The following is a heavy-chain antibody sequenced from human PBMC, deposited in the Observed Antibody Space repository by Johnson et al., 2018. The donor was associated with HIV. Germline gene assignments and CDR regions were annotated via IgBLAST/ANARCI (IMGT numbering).Heavy chain of an antibody. D-gene: IGHD1-26*01. CDR2: IRYDGSNK. CDR3: AKDSRRVGAFSDVCDI. V-gene: IGHV3-30*02. CDR1: GFTFSSYG. Sequence: LVESGGGVVQPGGSLRLSCAASGFTFSSYGMHWVRQAPGKGLEWVAFIRYDGSNKYYADSVKGRFTISRDNSKNTLYLQMNSLRAEYTAVYYCAKDSRRVGAFSDVCDIWCQGTMVTVSS. J-gene: IGHJ3*02.